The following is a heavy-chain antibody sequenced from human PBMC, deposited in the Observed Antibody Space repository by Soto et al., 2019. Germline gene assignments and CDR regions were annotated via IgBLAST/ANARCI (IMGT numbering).Heavy chain of an antibody. CDR1: VFSLSTSGVG. V-gene: IGHV2-5*02. CDR2: IYWDDDK. CDR3: AHRGRSAAGNSYYGMDV. J-gene: IGHJ6*02. D-gene: IGHD6-13*01. Sequence: QITLKESGPTLVKPTQTLTLTCTFYVFSLSTSGVGVGWIRQPPGKALEWLALIYWDDDKRYSPSLKSRHTITKDTSKNQVVLTTTNMDPVDTATYYCAHRGRSAAGNSYYGMDVWGQGTTVTVSS.